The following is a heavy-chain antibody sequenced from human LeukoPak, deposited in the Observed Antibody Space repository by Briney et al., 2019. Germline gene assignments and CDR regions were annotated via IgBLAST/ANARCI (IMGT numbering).Heavy chain of an antibody. V-gene: IGHV3-21*01. CDR1: GFTFSSYS. Sequence: GGSLRLSCAASGFTFSSYSMNWVRQAPGKGLEWVSSISSSSSYIYYADSVKGRFTISRDNAKNSLYLQMNSLRAEDTAVYYCARDTRRGDYGDYVGGFDYWGQGTLVTVSS. CDR2: ISSSSSYI. J-gene: IGHJ4*02. D-gene: IGHD4-17*01. CDR3: ARDTRRGDYGDYVGGFDY.